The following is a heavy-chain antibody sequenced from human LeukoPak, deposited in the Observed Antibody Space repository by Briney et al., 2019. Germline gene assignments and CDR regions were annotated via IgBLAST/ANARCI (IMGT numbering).Heavy chain of an antibody. CDR2: IYYSGST. CDR3: ARETTVVTPGRSDVFDI. V-gene: IGHV4-59*11. Sequence: SETLSLTCTVSGGSISSHYWNWIRQPPGKGLEWIGYIYYSGSTNYNLSLKSRVTISVGTSKNQFSLKLSSVTAADTAVYYCARETTVVTPGRSDVFDIWGQGTMVTVSS. CDR1: GGSISSHY. D-gene: IGHD4-23*01. J-gene: IGHJ3*02.